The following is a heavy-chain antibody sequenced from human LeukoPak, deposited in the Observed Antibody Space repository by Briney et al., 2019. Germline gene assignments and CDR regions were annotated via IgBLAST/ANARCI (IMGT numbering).Heavy chain of an antibody. D-gene: IGHD5-18*01. J-gene: IGHJ4*02. V-gene: IGHV1-2*06. CDR3: ARSRYTAMVSFDY. CDR1: GYTFTGYY. CDR2: INPNSGGT. Sequence: ASVKVSCKASGYTFTGYYMHWVRQAPGQGLEWMGRINPNSGGTNYAQKFQGRVTMTRDTSISTAYMELSRLRSDDTAVYYCARSRYTAMVSFDYWGQGTPVTVSS.